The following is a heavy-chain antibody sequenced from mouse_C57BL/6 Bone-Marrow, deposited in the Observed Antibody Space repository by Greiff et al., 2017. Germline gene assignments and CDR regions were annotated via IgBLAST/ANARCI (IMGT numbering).Heavy chain of an antibody. CDR2: IDPSDSYT. J-gene: IGHJ2*01. V-gene: IGHV1-69*01. CDR3: ATLLLDY. Sequence: QVQLQQPGAELVMPGASVKLSCKASGYTFTSYWMHWVKQRPGQGLEWIGEIDPSDSYTNYNQKLKGKSTLTVDKSSSTAYMQLSSLTSEDSAVYYCATLLLDYWGQGTTLTVSS. CDR1: GYTFTSYW. D-gene: IGHD1-1*01.